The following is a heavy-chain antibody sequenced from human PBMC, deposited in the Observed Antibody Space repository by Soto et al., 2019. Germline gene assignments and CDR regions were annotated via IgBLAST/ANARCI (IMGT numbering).Heavy chain of an antibody. CDR1: GYSTNSVDY. CDR3: ASTVAAPDCSGGRCYPLDCYYDMEV. Sequence: SETLSLTFAVSGYSTNSVDYWGWIRPPPGKGLEWIGSIYHSASTYKNPSLKSRVTLSLDTSKNHLSLRVSSVTAAGTAVYYCASTVAAPDCSGGRCYPLDCYYDMEVWGQGTTVTVSS. CDR2: IYHSAST. J-gene: IGHJ6*02. V-gene: IGHV4-38-2*01. D-gene: IGHD2-15*01.